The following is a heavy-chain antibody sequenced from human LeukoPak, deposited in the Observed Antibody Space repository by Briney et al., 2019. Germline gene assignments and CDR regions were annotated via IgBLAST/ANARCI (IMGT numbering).Heavy chain of an antibody. CDR2: IYPVDSDT. V-gene: IGHV5-51*01. J-gene: IGHJ6*04. CDR3: ARLPRYSSSQVYYYGMDV. Sequence: GESLKISCKGSGYSFTSYWIGWVRQMPGKGLEWMGIIYPVDSDTRYSPSFQGQVTISADKSISTAYLQWSSLKASDTAMYYCARLPRYSSSQVYYYGMDVWGKGTTVTVSS. CDR1: GYSFTSYW. D-gene: IGHD6-13*01.